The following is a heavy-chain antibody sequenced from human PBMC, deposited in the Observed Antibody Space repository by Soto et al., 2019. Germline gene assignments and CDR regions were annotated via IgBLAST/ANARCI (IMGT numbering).Heavy chain of an antibody. Sequence: GGSLRLSCAASGFTFSSYAMHWVRRAPGKGLEWVAVISYDGSNKYYADSVKGRFTISRDNSKNTLYLQMNSLRAEDTAVYYCARDFYYYDSSGYYRESNWFDPWGQGTLVTVSS. CDR1: GFTFSSYA. CDR2: ISYDGSNK. V-gene: IGHV3-30-3*01. D-gene: IGHD3-22*01. J-gene: IGHJ5*02. CDR3: ARDFYYYDSSGYYRESNWFDP.